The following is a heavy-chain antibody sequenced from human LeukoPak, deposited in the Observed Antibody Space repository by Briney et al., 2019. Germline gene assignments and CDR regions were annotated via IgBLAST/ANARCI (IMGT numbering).Heavy chain of an antibody. CDR3: ARGTTPSPYYFDY. CDR1: GGTFSSYA. CDR2: IIPILGIA. J-gene: IGHJ4*02. V-gene: IGHV1-69*04. Sequence: ASVKVSCKASGGTFSSYAISWVRQCPGQGLEWMGRIIPILGIANYAQKFQGRVTITADKSTSTAYMELSSLRSEDTAVYYCARGTTPSPYYFDYWGQGTLVTVSS. D-gene: IGHD1-14*01.